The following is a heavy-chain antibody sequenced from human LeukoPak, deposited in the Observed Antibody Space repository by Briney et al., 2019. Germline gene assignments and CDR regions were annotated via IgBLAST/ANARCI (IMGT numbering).Heavy chain of an antibody. CDR3: AKGAVRSTVVSPKYYFDY. V-gene: IGHV3-30*18. D-gene: IGHD4-23*01. CDR2: ISYDGSKK. Sequence: GGSLRLSCAASGFTFSAYGMHWVRQAPGKGLEWAALISYDGSKKYYADSVKGRFTISRDNSKNTLYVQMNSLRAEDTAVYYCAKGAVRSTVVSPKYYFDYWGQGTMVTVSS. CDR1: GFTFSAYG. J-gene: IGHJ4*02.